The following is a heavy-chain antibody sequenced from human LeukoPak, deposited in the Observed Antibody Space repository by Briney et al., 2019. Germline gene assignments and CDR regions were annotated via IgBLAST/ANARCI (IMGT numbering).Heavy chain of an antibody. V-gene: IGHV3-30*18. CDR2: ISYVGSKK. Sequence: GRSLRLSCAASGFTFSSYGMHWVRQAPGKGLEWVAVISYVGSKKYYADSVKGRFTISRDNTKNTLYLQMNSLKAEDKYLYYCANPTWGYSYGFWGQGTLVTVSS. J-gene: IGHJ4*02. D-gene: IGHD5-18*01. CDR3: ANPTWGYSYGF. CDR1: GFTFSSYG.